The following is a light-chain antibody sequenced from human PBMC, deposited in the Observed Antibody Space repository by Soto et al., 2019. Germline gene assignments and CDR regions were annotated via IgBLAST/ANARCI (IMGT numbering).Light chain of an antibody. J-gene: IGKJ4*01. Sequence: EIVLTQSPGTLSLSPGERATLSCRASQSVSSSYLAWNQQKPAQAPRLLIYGASSRATGIPDRFSGSGSGTDFTLTMGRLEPEDFAVYYYQQYDSSPLTFGGGTKVEIK. V-gene: IGKV3-20*01. CDR2: GAS. CDR1: QSVSSSY. CDR3: QQYDSSPLT.